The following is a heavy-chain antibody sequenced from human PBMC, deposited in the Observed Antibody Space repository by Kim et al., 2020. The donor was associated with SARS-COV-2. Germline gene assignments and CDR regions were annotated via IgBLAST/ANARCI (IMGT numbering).Heavy chain of an antibody. D-gene: IGHD4-17*01. Sequence: GGSLRLSCAASGFTFSSYGMHWVRQAPGKGLEWVAVIWYDGSNNYYVDSAKGRFTISRDNSKNTLYLQMNSLRAEDTAAYYCARDGPDGDYSPELDYWG. J-gene: IGHJ4*01. V-gene: IGHV3-33*01. CDR1: GFTFSSYG. CDR2: IWYDGSNN. CDR3: ARDGPDGDYSPELDY.